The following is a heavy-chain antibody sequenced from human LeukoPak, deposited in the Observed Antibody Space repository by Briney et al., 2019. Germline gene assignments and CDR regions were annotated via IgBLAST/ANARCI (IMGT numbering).Heavy chain of an antibody. D-gene: IGHD6-13*01. J-gene: IGHJ4*02. V-gene: IGHV5-51*01. Sequence: GESLKISCKASGYTFTDYWIGWVRQMPGKGLEWMGIVWPVDFRAMYSPSFQGQVTISVDKSITTAYLQWDSLKASDTAMYYCARPDSSSWHFDYWGQGTLVTVSS. CDR2: VWPVDFRA. CDR3: ARPDSSSWHFDY. CDR1: GYTFTDYW.